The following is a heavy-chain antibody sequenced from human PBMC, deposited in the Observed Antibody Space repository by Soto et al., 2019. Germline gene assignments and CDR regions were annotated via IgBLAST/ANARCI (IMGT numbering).Heavy chain of an antibody. D-gene: IGHD3-10*01. Sequence: QVQLQESGPGLVKPSETLSLTCSVSGGSVSSGPYHWGWIRQAPGKGLEWLGFRSYSESPDDNPSFKSRVVISIDRPNNQLSRELKSVTAADTAVYFCARVGRGGDSWGQGTLVIVSA. CDR1: GGSVSSGPYH. CDR2: RSYSESP. J-gene: IGHJ5*01. V-gene: IGHV4-61*01. CDR3: ARVGRGGDS.